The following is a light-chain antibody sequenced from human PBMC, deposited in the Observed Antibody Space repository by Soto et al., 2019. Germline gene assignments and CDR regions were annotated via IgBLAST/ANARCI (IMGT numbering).Light chain of an antibody. J-gene: IGKJ1*01. Sequence: MVLSRSRATLSFSPGARANFSWSVSQSVPDSRLAWYQQRPGQAPTLVISHTSFRATGIPDRFSGSGSGTDFSLIIGRLEPEDFAVYICQQYGTSPRTFGQGTKVDIK. V-gene: IGKV3-20*01. CDR2: HTS. CDR1: QSVPDSR. CDR3: QQYGTSPRT.